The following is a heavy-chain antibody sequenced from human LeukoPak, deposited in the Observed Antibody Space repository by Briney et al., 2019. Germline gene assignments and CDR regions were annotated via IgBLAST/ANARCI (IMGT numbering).Heavy chain of an antibody. CDR1: GYTFTSYD. CDR2: MNPNSGNT. J-gene: IGHJ4*02. D-gene: IGHD1-26*01. V-gene: IGHV1-8*01. CDR3: ARSLPKWELLPLDY. Sequence: ASVKVSCKASGYTFTSYDINWVRQATGQGLEWMGWMNPNSGNTGCAQKFQGRVTMTRNTSISTAYMELSSLRSEDTAVYYCARSLPKWELLPLDYWGQGTLVTVSS.